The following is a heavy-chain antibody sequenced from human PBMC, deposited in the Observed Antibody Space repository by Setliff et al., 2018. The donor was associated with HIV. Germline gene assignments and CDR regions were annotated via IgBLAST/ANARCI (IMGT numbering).Heavy chain of an antibody. Sequence: PGGVPRLSCAASGFTFSSYAMSWVRQAPGKGLEWVSAISGSGGSTYYADSVKGRFTISRDNSKNTLYLQMNSLRAEDTAVYYCAKAQTNPLRLGELSSIDAFDIWGQGTMVTVSS. J-gene: IGHJ3*02. CDR1: GFTFSSYA. D-gene: IGHD3-16*02. CDR3: AKAQTNPLRLGELSSIDAFDI. V-gene: IGHV3-23*01. CDR2: ISGSGGST.